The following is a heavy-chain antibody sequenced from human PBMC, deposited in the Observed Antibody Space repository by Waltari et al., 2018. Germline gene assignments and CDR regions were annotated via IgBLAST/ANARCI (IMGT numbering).Heavy chain of an antibody. CDR1: GFTFSSDW. CDR3: ARERHGGNDL. D-gene: IGHD2-15*01. CDR2: MSRDGSTI. V-gene: IGHV3-74*01. Sequence: EVALVESGGGLVQPGGSLRLSCTASGFTFSSDWMNWVRQAPGKGLVWVARMSRDGSTINYADSVRGRFTIARDDAKNTLFLQMNSLRVEDTAVYYCARERHGGNDLWGRGTLGTVSS. J-gene: IGHJ2*01.